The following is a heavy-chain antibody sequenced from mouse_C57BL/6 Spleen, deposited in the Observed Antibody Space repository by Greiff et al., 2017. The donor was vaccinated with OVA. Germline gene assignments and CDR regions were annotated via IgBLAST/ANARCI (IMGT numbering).Heavy chain of an antibody. D-gene: IGHD1-1*01. J-gene: IGHJ2*01. CDR3: ARSHYYGSSYEVDY. CDR1: GYTFTSYW. Sequence: QVQLQQPGAELVMPGASVKLSCKASGYTFTSYWMHWVKQRPGQGLEWIGEIDPSDSYTNYNQKFKGKSTLTVDKSSSTAYMQLSSLTSEDSAVYYGARSHYYGSSYEVDYWGQGTTLTVSS. V-gene: IGHV1-69*01. CDR2: IDPSDSYT.